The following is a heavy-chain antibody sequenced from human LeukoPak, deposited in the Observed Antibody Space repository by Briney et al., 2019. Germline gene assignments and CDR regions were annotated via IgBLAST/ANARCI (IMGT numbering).Heavy chain of an antibody. V-gene: IGHV3-11*03. CDR2: ISSSSSYT. D-gene: IGHD3-3*01. J-gene: IGHJ4*02. CDR3: TGIIRFLEWLLSDY. Sequence: GGSLRLSCAASGFTFSDYYMSWIRQAPGKGLEWVSYISSSSSYTNYADSVKGRFTISRDNAKNSLYLQMNSLKTEDTAVYYCTGIIRFLEWLLSDYWGQGTLVTVSS. CDR1: GFTFSDYY.